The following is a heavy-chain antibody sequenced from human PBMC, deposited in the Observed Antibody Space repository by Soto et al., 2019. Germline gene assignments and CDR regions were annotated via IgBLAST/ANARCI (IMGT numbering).Heavy chain of an antibody. V-gene: IGHV4-59*01. D-gene: IGHD3-3*02. CDR1: GGSISSYY. CDR2: IYYSGST. J-gene: IGHJ5*02. CDR3: ARVADSFSRFDP. Sequence: SETLSLTCTVSGGSISSYYWSWIRQPPGKGLEWIGYIYYSGSTNYNPSLKSRVTISVDTSKNQFSLKLSSVTAADTAVYYCARVADSFSRFDPWGQGTLVTVSS.